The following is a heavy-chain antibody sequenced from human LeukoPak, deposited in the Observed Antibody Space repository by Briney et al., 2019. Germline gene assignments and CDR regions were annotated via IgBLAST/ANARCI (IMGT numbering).Heavy chain of an antibody. CDR3: ARAAGHYFDY. CDR2: ISSTSSDL. V-gene: IGHV3-21*06. Sequence: GGSLRLSCAASGFNFKSYSMNWVRKAPGKGLVWVSFISSTSSDLLYADSVKGRFTISRDNGKNSLYLQMNSLRAEDTAVYYCARAAGHYFDYWGQGSLVTVSS. CDR1: GFNFKSYS. D-gene: IGHD3-10*01. J-gene: IGHJ4*02.